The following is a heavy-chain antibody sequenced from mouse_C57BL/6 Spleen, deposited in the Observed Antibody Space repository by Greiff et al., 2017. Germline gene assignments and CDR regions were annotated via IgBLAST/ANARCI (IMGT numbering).Heavy chain of an antibody. CDR2: IDPSDSYT. CDR1: GYTFTSYW. CDR3: ARGGNWGYAMDY. Sequence: VQLQQPGAELVMPGASVKLSCKASGYTFTSYWMHWVKQRPGQGLEWIGEIDPSDSYTNYNQKFKGKSTLTVDKSSSTAYMQLSSLTSEDSAVYYCARGGNWGYAMDYWGQGTSVTVSS. D-gene: IGHD2-1*01. V-gene: IGHV1-69*01. J-gene: IGHJ4*01.